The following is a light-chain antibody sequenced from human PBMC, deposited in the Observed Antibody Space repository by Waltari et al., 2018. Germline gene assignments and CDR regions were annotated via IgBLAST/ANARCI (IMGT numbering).Light chain of an antibody. CDR3: QSYDSSLSAV. V-gene: IGLV1-40*01. CDR2: AVV. Sequence: QSVLTQPPSVSGAPGHSVTISCTGSRSNIGAGYDVHWYQQLPDAAPKLLIYAVVNRPSGVPDRFYGSKSGTSASLAINGLQAEDEAIYYCQSYDSSLSAVFGGGTKVTVL. CDR1: RSNIGAGYD. J-gene: IGLJ3*02.